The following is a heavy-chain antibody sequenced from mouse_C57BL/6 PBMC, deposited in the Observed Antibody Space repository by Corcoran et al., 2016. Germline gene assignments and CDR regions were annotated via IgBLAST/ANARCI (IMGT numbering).Heavy chain of an antibody. V-gene: IGHV1-26*01. Sequence: EVQLQQSGPELVKPGASVKISCKASGYTFTDYDMNWVKQSHGKSLEWIGDINPNNGGTSYNQKFKGKATLTVDKSSNTAYMELRSLTSEDSAVYYCARGNYYGSSGDYWGQGTTLTVSS. D-gene: IGHD1-1*01. CDR3: ARGNYYGSSGDY. CDR2: INPNNGGT. CDR1: GYTFTDYD. J-gene: IGHJ2*01.